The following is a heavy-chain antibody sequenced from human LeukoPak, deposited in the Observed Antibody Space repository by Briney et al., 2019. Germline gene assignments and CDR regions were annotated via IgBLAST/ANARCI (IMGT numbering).Heavy chain of an antibody. D-gene: IGHD3-10*01. CDR2: INPNSGGT. V-gene: IGHV1-2*02. J-gene: IGHJ4*02. Sequence: VASVKVSCKASGYTFTGYYMHWVRQAPGQGLEWMGWINPNSGGTNYAQKFQGRVTMTRSTSTGTFYMELSSLRSEDTAVYYCARTMVRGVPGFDYWGQGTLVTVSS. CDR1: GYTFTGYY. CDR3: ARTMVRGVPGFDY.